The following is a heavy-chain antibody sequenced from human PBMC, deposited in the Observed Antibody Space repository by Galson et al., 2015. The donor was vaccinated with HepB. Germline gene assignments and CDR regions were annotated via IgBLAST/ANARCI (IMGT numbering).Heavy chain of an antibody. V-gene: IGHV1-18*04. D-gene: IGHD2-15*01. CDR1: GSTFTSYG. Sequence: SVKVSCKASGSTFTSYGISWVRQAPGQGLEWMGWISAYNGNTNYAQKLQGRVTMTTDTSTSTAYMELRSLRSDDTAVYYCARGFRVAATLKAFDIWGQGTMVTVSS. CDR3: ARGFRVAATLKAFDI. CDR2: ISAYNGNT. J-gene: IGHJ3*02.